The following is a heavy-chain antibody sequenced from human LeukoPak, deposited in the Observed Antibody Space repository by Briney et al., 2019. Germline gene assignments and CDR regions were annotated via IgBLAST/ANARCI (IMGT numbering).Heavy chain of an antibody. D-gene: IGHD3-22*01. CDR3: AKAHSSGFYLNYYFDY. CDR1: EFTFSNYA. V-gene: IGHV3-23*01. CDR2: ISGSGGST. Sequence: GGSLRLSCAASEFTFSNYAMSWVRQTPGKGLEWVSSISGSGGSTYYADSVKGRFTISRDNSKNTLHLQMNSLRAADTAVYYCAKAHSSGFYLNYYFDYWGQGTLVTVSS. J-gene: IGHJ4*02.